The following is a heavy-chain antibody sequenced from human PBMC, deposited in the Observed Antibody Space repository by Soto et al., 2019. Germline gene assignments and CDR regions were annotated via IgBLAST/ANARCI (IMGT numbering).Heavy chain of an antibody. D-gene: IGHD2-2*01. CDR1: GFTFSSYA. CDR3: ARGPSSLTRFDY. V-gene: IGHV3-30-3*01. CDR2: ISYDGSNK. Sequence: GGSLRLSCAASGFTFSSYAMHWVRQAPGKGLEWVAGISYDGSNKYYADSVKGRFTISRDNSKNTLYLQMNSLRAEDTAVFYCARGPSSLTRFDYWGQGTLVTVSS. J-gene: IGHJ4*02.